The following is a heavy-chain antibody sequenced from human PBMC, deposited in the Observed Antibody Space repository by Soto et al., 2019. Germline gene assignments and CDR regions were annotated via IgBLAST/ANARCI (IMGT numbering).Heavy chain of an antibody. CDR1: GGSFSGYY. CDR3: ARAAQDAIAAAADY. CDR2: INHSGST. V-gene: IGHV4-34*01. Sequence: QVQLQQWGAGLLKPSETQSLTCAVYGGSFSGYYWSWIRQPPGKGLEWIGVINHSGSTNYNPSLKSRVTISVDTSKNQFSLKLSSVTAADTAVYYCARAAQDAIAAAADYWGQGTLVTVSS. D-gene: IGHD6-13*01. J-gene: IGHJ4*02.